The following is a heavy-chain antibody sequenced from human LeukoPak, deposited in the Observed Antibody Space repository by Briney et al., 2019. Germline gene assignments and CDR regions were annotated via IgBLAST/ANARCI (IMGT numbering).Heavy chain of an antibody. CDR1: GFTFSSYA. V-gene: IGHV3-23*01. J-gene: IGHJ4*02. CDR3: AKHSSSWHYFDY. CDR2: ISGSGGGT. Sequence: GGSLRLSCAASGFTFSSYAMSWVRQAPGKGLEWVSAISGSGGGTYFADSVKGRFTISRDNSKNTLFLQMDSLRADDTAVYYCAKHSSSWHYFDYWGQGTLVTVSS. D-gene: IGHD6-13*01.